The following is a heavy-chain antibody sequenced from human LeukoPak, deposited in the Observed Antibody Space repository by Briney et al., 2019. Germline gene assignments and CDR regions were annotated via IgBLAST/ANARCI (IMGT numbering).Heavy chain of an antibody. D-gene: IGHD3-22*01. CDR2: IWYDGSDK. CDR3: ARDHHSSGYSFDY. J-gene: IGHJ4*02. CDR1: GFTFSSYG. V-gene: IGHV3-33*01. Sequence: GGSLRLSCAASGFTFSSYGMHWVRQAPGKGLEWVAVIWYDGSDKYYADSVKGRFTISRDNSKNTLYLQMNSLRAEDTAVYYCARDHHSSGYSFDYWGQGTLVTVSS.